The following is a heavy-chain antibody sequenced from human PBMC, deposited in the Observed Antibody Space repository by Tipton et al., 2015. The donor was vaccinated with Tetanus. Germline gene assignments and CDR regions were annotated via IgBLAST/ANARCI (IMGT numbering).Heavy chain of an antibody. CDR1: GFTFGYYG. CDR3: AKKGVSVTYPNHFDY. J-gene: IGHJ4*02. D-gene: IGHD4-17*01. CDR2: MEHDGSGT. Sequence: SLRLSRAASGFTFGYYGMYWVRQAPGKGLEWVAFMEHDGSGTSYADSVKGRFTVSRDNSRNTLFLQMNSLRVEDTAMYYCAKKGVSVTYPNHFDYWGQGTLVTVSS. V-gene: IGHV3-30*18.